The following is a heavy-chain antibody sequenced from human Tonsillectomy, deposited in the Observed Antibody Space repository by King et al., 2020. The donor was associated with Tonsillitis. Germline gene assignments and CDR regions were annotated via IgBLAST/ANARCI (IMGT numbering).Heavy chain of an antibody. CDR2: ISYYGANG. CDR1: GFTFNDYA. V-gene: IGHV3-30*01. D-gene: IGHD6-13*01. Sequence: VQLVESGGGVVQPGRSLRLSCAASGFTFNDYAMHWVRQAPGKGREGVAVISYYGANGYYADSVKGRFTISRDNSKNTLYLQMNSLRAEDTAVYYCARDHTAAGTVDYWGQGTLVTVSS. CDR3: ARDHTAAGTVDY. J-gene: IGHJ4*02.